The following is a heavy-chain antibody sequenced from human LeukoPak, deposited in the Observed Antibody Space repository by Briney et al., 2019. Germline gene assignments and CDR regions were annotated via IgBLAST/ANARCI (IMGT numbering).Heavy chain of an antibody. V-gene: IGHV3-48*01. J-gene: IGHJ4*02. CDR1: GFPLSSYS. D-gene: IGHD2-15*01. CDR2: ISSSGSAI. Sequence: GGSLRLSCAASGFPLSSYSINWVRQAPRKGLEWVSYISSSGSAIYYVDSVKGRFTVSRDNAKNSLFLQMNSPRAEDTAVYYCVRVKGSYFDYWGQGALVTVSS. CDR3: VRVKGSYFDY.